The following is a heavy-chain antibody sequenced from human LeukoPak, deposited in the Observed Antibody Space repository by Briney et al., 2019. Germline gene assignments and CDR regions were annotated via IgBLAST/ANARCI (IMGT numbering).Heavy chain of an antibody. CDR1: GYTLTELS. J-gene: IGHJ4*02. CDR3: ATLPRYSSSWYYFDY. Sequence: ASVKVSCRVSGYTLTELSMHWVRQAPGKGLEWMGGFDPEDGVTIYAQKFQGRVTMTEDTSTDTAYMELSSLRSEDTAVYYCATLPRYSSSWYYFDYWGQGTLVTVSS. V-gene: IGHV1-24*01. CDR2: FDPEDGVT. D-gene: IGHD6-13*01.